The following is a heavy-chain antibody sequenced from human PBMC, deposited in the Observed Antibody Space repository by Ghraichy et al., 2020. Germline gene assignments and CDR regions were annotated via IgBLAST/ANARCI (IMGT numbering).Heavy chain of an antibody. Sequence: GGSLRLSCAASGFTFSGSAMHWVRQASGKGLEWVGRIRSKANSYATAYAASVKGRFTISRDDSKNTAYLQMNSLKTEDTAVYYCTSDIVVVPAAIQGYYYYMDVWGKGTTVTVSS. CDR3: TSDIVVVPAAIQGYYYYMDV. V-gene: IGHV3-73*01. CDR2: IRSKANSYAT. J-gene: IGHJ6*03. CDR1: GFTFSGSA. D-gene: IGHD2-2*01.